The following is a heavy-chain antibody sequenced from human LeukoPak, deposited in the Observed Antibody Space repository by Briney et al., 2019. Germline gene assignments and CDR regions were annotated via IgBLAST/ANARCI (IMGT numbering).Heavy chain of an antibody. V-gene: IGHV3-11*01. CDR3: AGGGSYGSGRLLRYYFDY. CDR2: ISSSGSTI. J-gene: IGHJ4*02. CDR1: GFTFSDYY. Sequence: KPGGSLRLSCAASGFTFSDYYMSWIRQAPGKGLEWVSYISSSGSTIYYADSVKGRFTISRDNAKNSLYLQMNSLRAEDTAVYYCAGGGSYGSGRLLRYYFDYWGQGTLVTVSS. D-gene: IGHD3-10*01.